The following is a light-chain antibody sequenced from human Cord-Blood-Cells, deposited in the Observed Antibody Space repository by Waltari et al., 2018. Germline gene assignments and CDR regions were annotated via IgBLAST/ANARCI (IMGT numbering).Light chain of an antibody. CDR1: QSISSY. V-gene: IGKV1-39*01. J-gene: IGKJ3*01. CDR2: AAS. CDR3: QQSYSTPFT. Sequence: DIQMTQSPSSLSASVGDRVTLTCRASQSISSYLNWYQQKPGKAPKLLIYAASSLQSGVPSRFSCSGSGTDFTLTISSLQPEDFATYYCQQSYSTPFTFGPGTKVDIK.